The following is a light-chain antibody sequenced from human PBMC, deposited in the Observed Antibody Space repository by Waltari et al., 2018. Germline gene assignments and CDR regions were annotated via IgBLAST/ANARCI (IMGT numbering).Light chain of an antibody. V-gene: IGLV2-23*02. CDR3: CSYSTGGSWM. J-gene: IGLJ3*02. CDR2: YVS. CDR1: SNNVGDYNL. Sequence: QSALTQPVSVSGSPGQSVTISCTATSNNVGDYNLFSWFQPHPDQAPKLLIFYVSKRPSGVSNRFSGSKSGNTASLTISGLQTEDEADYYCCSYSTGGSWMFGGGTKLTVL.